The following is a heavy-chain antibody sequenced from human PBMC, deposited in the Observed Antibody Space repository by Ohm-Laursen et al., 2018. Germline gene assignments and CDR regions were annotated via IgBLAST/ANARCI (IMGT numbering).Heavy chain of an antibody. V-gene: IGHV1-2*02. Sequence: SVKVSCKASGYTFTGYYMHWVRQAPGQGLEWMGWINPISGGTNYAQKFQGRVTMTRDTSISTAYMELSRLRSDDTAVYYCARDVIGLVVITHSPLDYWGQGTLVTVSS. CDR2: INPISGGT. CDR3: ARDVIGLVVITHSPLDY. D-gene: IGHD3-22*01. J-gene: IGHJ4*02. CDR1: GYTFTGYY.